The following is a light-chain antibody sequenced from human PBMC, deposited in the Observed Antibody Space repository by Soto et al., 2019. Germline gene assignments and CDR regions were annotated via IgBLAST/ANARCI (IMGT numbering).Light chain of an antibody. J-gene: IGLJ3*02. CDR2: YNN. CDR1: SSNIGSNT. CDR3: AAWDDSLNGPL. Sequence: QSVLTQPPSASGTPGQRVTISCSGSSSNIGSNTVNWYQHLPETAPKLLIYYNNQRPSAVPDRFSGSKSGTSASLAISGLKSEDEPDYYCAAWDDSLNGPLFGGGTKLTVL. V-gene: IGLV1-44*01.